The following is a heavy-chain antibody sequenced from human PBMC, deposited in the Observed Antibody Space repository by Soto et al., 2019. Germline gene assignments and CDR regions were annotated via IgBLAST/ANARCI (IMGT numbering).Heavy chain of an antibody. CDR2: MDYSGST. CDR3: ARRQSPRIFDC. V-gene: IGHV4-39*01. CDR1: GGSISASSYY. J-gene: IGHJ4*01. Sequence: PSETLSLTCTVSGGSISASSYYWGWIRQPPGKGLEWIGSMDYSGSTYYNPSLKSRVTISVGTSKNQFSLKLSSLTAADTAVYYCARRQSPRIFDCWGQRNVVPVSS. D-gene: IGHD6-19*01.